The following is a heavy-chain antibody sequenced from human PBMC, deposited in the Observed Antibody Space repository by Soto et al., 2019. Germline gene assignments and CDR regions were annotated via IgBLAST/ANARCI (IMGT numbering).Heavy chain of an antibody. J-gene: IGHJ6*04. D-gene: IGHD6-6*01. CDR2: IWYDGSKI. CDR3: ARQEYSTSSGFWGPPDV. V-gene: IGHV3-33*01. CDR1: GFTFSTYG. Sequence: QVQLVESGGGVVQPGKSLGLSCAASGFTFSTYGMHWVRQAPGKGLEWVAVIWYDGSKIKYGDSVKGRFTISRDNSKNTLYLQMNGLRAEDTAVYYCARQEYSTSSGFWGPPDVWGKGTTVTVSS.